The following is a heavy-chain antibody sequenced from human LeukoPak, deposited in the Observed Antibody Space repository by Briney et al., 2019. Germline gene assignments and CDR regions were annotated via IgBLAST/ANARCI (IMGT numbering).Heavy chain of an antibody. D-gene: IGHD6-13*01. CDR3: ARQGVSSSWYHT. J-gene: IGHJ4*02. V-gene: IGHV3-66*04. CDR2: IYSGGST. Sequence: GGSLRLSCAASGFTVSSNYMSWVRQAPGKGLEWVSVIYSGGSTYYADSVKGRFTISRDNSKTTLYLQKNSLRAEDTAVYYCARQGVSSSWYHTWGQGTLVTVSS. CDR1: GFTVSSNY.